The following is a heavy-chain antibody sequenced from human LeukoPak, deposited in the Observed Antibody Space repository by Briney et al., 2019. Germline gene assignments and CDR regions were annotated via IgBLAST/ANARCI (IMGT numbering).Heavy chain of an antibody. CDR3: TTNCGGDCYSSLGY. V-gene: IGHV3-15*01. Sequence: GGSLRLSCAASGFTFTNAWMNWVRQAPGKGLEWVARIKPKADGETTDHAAPVKGRFTISRDDSENTLYLQMNSLKTEDTGVYYCTTNCGGDCYSSLGYWGQGTLVTVSS. CDR2: IKPKADGETT. D-gene: IGHD2-21*02. CDR1: GFTFTNAW. J-gene: IGHJ4*02.